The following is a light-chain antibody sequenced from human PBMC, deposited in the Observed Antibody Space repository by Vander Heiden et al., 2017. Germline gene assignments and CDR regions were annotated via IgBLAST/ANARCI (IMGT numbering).Light chain of an antibody. V-gene: IGKV3-15*01. Sequence: EIVMTQSPATLSVSPGERATLSCRASQSVSSNLAWYQQKPGQAPRLLIYGASTRATAIPATLSGSGSGTEFTLTISSLQSEDFAVYYCHQDTNWASTFGQGTKLEIK. CDR1: QSVSSN. J-gene: IGKJ2*01. CDR2: GAS. CDR3: HQDTNWAST.